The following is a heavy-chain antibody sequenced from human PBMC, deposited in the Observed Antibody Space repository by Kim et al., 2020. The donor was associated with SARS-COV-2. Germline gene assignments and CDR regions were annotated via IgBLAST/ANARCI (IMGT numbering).Heavy chain of an antibody. V-gene: IGHV3-30-3*01. CDR1: GFTFSSYA. CDR3: ARDGRDSSGWYSISGYYYYGMDV. CDR2: ISYDGSNK. J-gene: IGHJ6*02. D-gene: IGHD6-19*01. Sequence: GGSLRLSCAASGFTFSSYAMHWVRQAPGKGLEWVAVISYDGSNKYYADSVKGRFTISRDNSKNTLYLQMNSLRAEDTAVYYCARDGRDSSGWYSISGYYYYGMDVWGQGTTVTVSS.